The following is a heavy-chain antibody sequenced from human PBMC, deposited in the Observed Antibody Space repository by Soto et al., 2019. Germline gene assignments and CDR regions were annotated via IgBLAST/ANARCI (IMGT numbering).Heavy chain of an antibody. CDR1: GFTFSIYA. CDR3: TKDTFGAEDY. CDR2: IRGDGSIT. D-gene: IGHD3-16*01. J-gene: IGHJ4*02. Sequence: GGSLRLSCAASGFTFSIYAMSWVRQAPGKGLEWVSTIRGDGSITNYADSVKGRFTISRDNAKNTLYLQMNSLRAEDTAVYYCTKDTFGAEDYWGQGTLVTVSS. V-gene: IGHV3-23*01.